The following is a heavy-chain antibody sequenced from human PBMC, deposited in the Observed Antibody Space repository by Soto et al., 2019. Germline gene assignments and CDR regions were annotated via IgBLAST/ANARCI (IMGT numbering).Heavy chain of an antibody. Sequence: QVQLVESGGGVVQPGRSLRLSCAASGFTFSSYGMHWVRQAPGKGLEWVAVISYDGSNKYYADSVKGRFTISRDNSKNTLYLQINSLRAEDTAVYYCAKEANSGDFDYWGQGTLVTVSS. J-gene: IGHJ4*02. CDR3: AKEANSGDFDY. V-gene: IGHV3-30*18. D-gene: IGHD1-26*01. CDR2: ISYDGSNK. CDR1: GFTFSSYG.